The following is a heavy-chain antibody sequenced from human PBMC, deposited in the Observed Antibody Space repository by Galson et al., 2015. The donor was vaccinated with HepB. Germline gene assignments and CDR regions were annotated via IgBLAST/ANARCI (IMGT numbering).Heavy chain of an antibody. Sequence: SLRLSCAASGFTFSSYSMNCVRQAPGKGLEWVSSISSSSTYIYYADSVKGRFTIPRDNAKNSLYLQMNSLRAEDTAVYYCARDPARGAAAAFDPWGQGTLVTVSS. V-gene: IGHV3-21*01. CDR2: ISSSSTYI. D-gene: IGHD6-13*01. CDR1: GFTFSSYS. CDR3: ARDPARGAAAAFDP. J-gene: IGHJ5*02.